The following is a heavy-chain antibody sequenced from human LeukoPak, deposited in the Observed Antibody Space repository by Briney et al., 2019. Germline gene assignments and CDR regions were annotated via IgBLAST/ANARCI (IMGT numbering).Heavy chain of an antibody. Sequence: GGSLRLSCAASGFTFSTYAMHWVRQAPGKGLEWVAVISYDGSNKYYADSVKGRFTISRDNSKNTLFLQMNSLRAEDTAVYYCARSYSYGFLVDYYFDYWGQGTLVTVSS. D-gene: IGHD5-18*01. V-gene: IGHV3-30-3*01. CDR3: ARSYSYGFLVDYYFDY. J-gene: IGHJ4*02. CDR2: ISYDGSNK. CDR1: GFTFSTYA.